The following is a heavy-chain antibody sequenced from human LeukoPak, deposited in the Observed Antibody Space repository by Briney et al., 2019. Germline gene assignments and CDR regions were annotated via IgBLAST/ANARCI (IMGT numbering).Heavy chain of an antibody. CDR1: GLSVSSNF. D-gene: IGHD3-3*01. CDR2: IYGGGST. J-gene: IGHJ4*02. CDR3: AKVVNYDFWSGYSYYFDY. Sequence: GGSLRLSCAATGLSVSSNFMSWVRQAPGKGLEWVSVIYGGGSTYYADSVKGRFTISRDNSKNTLYLQMNSLRAEDTAVYYCAKVVNYDFWSGYSYYFDYWGQGTLVTVSS. V-gene: IGHV3-53*01.